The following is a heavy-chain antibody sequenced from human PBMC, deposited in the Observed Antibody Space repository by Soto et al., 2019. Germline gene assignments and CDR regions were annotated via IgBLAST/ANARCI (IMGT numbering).Heavy chain of an antibody. V-gene: IGHV3-30-3*01. Sequence: GGSLRLSCAASGFTFSSYAMHWVRQAPGKGLAWVAVISYDGSNKYYADSVKGRFTISRDNSKNTLYLQMNSLRAEDTAVYYCARAGYSSGWYQSFYYYYGMDVWGQATTFIVSS. CDR3: ARAGYSSGWYQSFYYYYGMDV. CDR1: GFTFSSYA. D-gene: IGHD6-19*01. CDR2: ISYDGSNK. J-gene: IGHJ6*02.